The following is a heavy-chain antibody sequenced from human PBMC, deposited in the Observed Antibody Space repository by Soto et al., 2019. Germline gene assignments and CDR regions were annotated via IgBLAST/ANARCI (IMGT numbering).Heavy chain of an antibody. CDR3: ATGSYGSAVYYTRAKGSCFDP. CDR2: ISASGVST. J-gene: IGHJ5*02. V-gene: IGHV3-23*01. Sequence: GGSLRLSCASSGLTLSSYAMSWVRQAPGKGLEWVSAISASGVSTYYADSVKGRFTISRDDSKNTLYLQMSSLSAEDTAVYYCATGSYGSAVYYTRAKGSCFDPWGQGTLVTVSS. CDR1: GLTLSSYA. D-gene: IGHD3-10*01.